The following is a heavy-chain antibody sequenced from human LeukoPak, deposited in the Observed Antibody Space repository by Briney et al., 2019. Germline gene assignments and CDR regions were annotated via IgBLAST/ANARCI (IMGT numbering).Heavy chain of an antibody. CDR2: IGGSDGRT. CDR1: GFTFSSYA. Sequence: GRSLRLSCAASGFTFSSYAMSWVRQAPGKGMEWDSSIGGSDGRTYYADSVKGRFTISRDNSKSTLSLQMNSLRVEDTAVYYCAKEEWGGNSNWLDPWGQGTLVTVSA. V-gene: IGHV3-23*01. J-gene: IGHJ5*02. CDR3: AKEEWGGNSNWLDP. D-gene: IGHD3-3*01.